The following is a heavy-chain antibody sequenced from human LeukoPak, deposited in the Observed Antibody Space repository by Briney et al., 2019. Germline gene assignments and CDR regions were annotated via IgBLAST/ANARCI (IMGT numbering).Heavy chain of an antibody. CDR1: GYSFPNYW. V-gene: IGHV5-51*01. D-gene: IGHD6-13*01. J-gene: IGHJ4*02. Sequence: GESLKISCLGSGYSFPNYWIAWVRQMPGKGLEWMGIIYPGDSDTRYSPSFQGQVTISADKSISAAYLQWSSLKASDTAVYYCARTISSWGDCDDWGQGTLVTVSS. CDR2: IYPGDSDT. CDR3: ARTISSWGDCDD.